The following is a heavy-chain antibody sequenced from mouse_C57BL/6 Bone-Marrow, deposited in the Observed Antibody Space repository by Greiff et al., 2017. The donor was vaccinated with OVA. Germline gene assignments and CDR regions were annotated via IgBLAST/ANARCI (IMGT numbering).Heavy chain of an antibody. Sequence: QVQLKESGPGLVQPSQSLSITCTVSGFSLTSYGVHWVRQSPGTGLEWLGVIWSGGSTDYNAAFISRLSISKDNSKSQVFFKMNSLQADDTAIYYCARRGDGGIAWFAYWGQGTLVTVSA. CDR2: IWSGGST. J-gene: IGHJ3*01. V-gene: IGHV2-2*01. D-gene: IGHD3-3*01. CDR1: GFSLTSYG. CDR3: ARRGDGGIAWFAY.